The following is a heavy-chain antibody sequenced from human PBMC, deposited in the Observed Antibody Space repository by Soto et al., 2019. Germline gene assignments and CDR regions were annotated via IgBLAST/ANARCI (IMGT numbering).Heavy chain of an antibody. D-gene: IGHD6-13*01. CDR3: ARDTSERDSSSWYWLVP. CDR1: GGTFSSYT. Sequence: SVKVSCKASGGTFSSYTITWVRQAPGHGLEWMRRIIPILGIANYAQRFQGRVTITADKSTSTAYMELSSLRSEATAVYYCARDTSERDSSSWYWLVPWGEGILVTVSS. V-gene: IGHV1-69*04. J-gene: IGHJ5*02. CDR2: IIPILGIA.